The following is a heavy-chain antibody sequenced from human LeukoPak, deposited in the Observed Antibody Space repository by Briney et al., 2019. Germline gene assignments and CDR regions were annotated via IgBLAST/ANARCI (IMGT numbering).Heavy chain of an antibody. Sequence: ASVKVSCKASGYTFTSYDINWVRQATGQGLEWMGWMNPNSGNTGYAQKFQGRVTITRNTSISTAYMELSSLRSEDTAVYYCARAKQVAYYYYYMDVWGKGTTVTVSS. CDR3: ARAKQVAYYYYYMDV. CDR2: MNPNSGNT. J-gene: IGHJ6*03. V-gene: IGHV1-8*03. CDR1: GYTFTSYD.